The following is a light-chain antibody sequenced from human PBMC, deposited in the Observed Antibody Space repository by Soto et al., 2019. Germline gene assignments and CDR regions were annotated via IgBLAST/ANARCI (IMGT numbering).Light chain of an antibody. V-gene: IGLV1-40*01. J-gene: IGLJ2*01. CDR3: QSYDSSLSVV. CDR2: GNN. Sequence: QSVLTQPPSVSGAPGQRVTISCTGSSSNIGAGYDVHWYQQLPGTAPKILIYGNNNRPSGVPDRFSGSKSGTSASLAITGLQAEYEADYYCQSYDSSLSVVFGGGTKLTVL. CDR1: SSNIGAGYD.